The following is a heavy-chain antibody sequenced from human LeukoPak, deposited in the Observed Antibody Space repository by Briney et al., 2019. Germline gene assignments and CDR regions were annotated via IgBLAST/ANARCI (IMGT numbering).Heavy chain of an antibody. J-gene: IGHJ4*02. V-gene: IGHV4-59*01. CDR2: IYYSGST. Sequence: SETLSLTCTVSGGSISSYYWSWLRQPPGKGLEWIGYIYYSGSTNYNPSLKSRGTISVDTSKNQFSLKLSSVTAEDTAVYYCVRLNYYGSGSFLPFDYWGQGTLVTVSS. D-gene: IGHD3-10*01. CDR3: VRLNYYGSGSFLPFDY. CDR1: GGSISSYY.